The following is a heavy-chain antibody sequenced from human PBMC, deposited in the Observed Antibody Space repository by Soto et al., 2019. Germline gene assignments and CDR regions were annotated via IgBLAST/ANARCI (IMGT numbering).Heavy chain of an antibody. CDR1: GYSFSSNG. CDR2: ISGYNGNT. V-gene: IGHV1-18*04. Sequence: QGQLAQSGPEVKMPGASVKVSCPASGYSFSSNGITWVRQAPGQGLEWLGRISGYNGNTKYADKLQGRVSMTTETSTNTAYLELWSLTSNDTAVYYCAGIYSLGWGNWFDPWGQGTLVTVSS. CDR3: AGIYSLGWGNWFDP. J-gene: IGHJ5*02. D-gene: IGHD6-19*01.